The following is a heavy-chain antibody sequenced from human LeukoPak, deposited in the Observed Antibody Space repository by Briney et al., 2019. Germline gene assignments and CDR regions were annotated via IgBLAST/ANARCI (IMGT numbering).Heavy chain of an antibody. CDR3: ARDRGISRDLFAY. CDR1: GYTFTGYY. J-gene: IGHJ4*02. D-gene: IGHD6-13*01. CDR2: INPNSGGT. V-gene: IGHV1-2*02. Sequence: ASVKVSCKASGYTFTGYYMHWVRQAPGQGLEWMGWINPNSGGTNYAQKFQGRVTMTRDTSISTAYMELSRLRSGDTAVYYCARDRGISRDLFAYWGQGTLVTVS.